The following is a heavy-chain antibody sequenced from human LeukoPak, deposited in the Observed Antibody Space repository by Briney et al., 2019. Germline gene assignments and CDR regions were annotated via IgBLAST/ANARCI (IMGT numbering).Heavy chain of an antibody. CDR2: IIGSGSTI. CDR3: AREADDNLDY. Sequence: GGSLRLSCAASGFTFSSYEMNWVRQAPGKGLEWVSYIIGSGSTIYYADSVKGRFTISRGNARNSLYLQMSSLRAEDTAVYYCAREADDNLDYWGQGTLVTVSS. V-gene: IGHV3-48*03. J-gene: IGHJ4*02. CDR1: GFTFSSYE. D-gene: IGHD3-22*01.